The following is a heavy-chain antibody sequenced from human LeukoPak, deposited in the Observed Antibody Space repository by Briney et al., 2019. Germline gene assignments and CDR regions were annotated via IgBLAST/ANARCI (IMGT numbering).Heavy chain of an antibody. D-gene: IGHD2-15*01. Sequence: ASVKVSCKASGGTFSSYAISWVRQAPGQGLEWMGRIIPILGIANYAQKFQGRVTITADKSTGTAYMELSSLRSEDTAVYYCARDRQGGGKCSGGSCPNGDYWGQGTLVTVSS. V-gene: IGHV1-69*04. CDR1: GGTFSSYA. CDR2: IIPILGIA. J-gene: IGHJ4*02. CDR3: ARDRQGGGKCSGGSCPNGDY.